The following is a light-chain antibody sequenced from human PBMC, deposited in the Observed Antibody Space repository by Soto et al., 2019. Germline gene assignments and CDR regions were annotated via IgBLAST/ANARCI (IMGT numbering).Light chain of an antibody. CDR2: EAS. CDR1: QDIKNY. CDR3: QQSDDFIT. V-gene: IGKV1-33*01. Sequence: DIHMTQSPSSLSASVGDRVTITCQASQDIKNYLNWYQQKPGKAPKLLIYEASNLETGVPSRFSGSGSGRSFTFTISTLQPEDIATYYCQQSDDFITFGGGT. J-gene: IGKJ4*01.